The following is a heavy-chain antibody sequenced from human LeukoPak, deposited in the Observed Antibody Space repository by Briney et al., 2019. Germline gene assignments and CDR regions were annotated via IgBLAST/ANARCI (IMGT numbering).Heavy chain of an antibody. J-gene: IGHJ6*02. V-gene: IGHV4-59*08. D-gene: IGHD2-15*01. CDR2: IYYSGST. CDR1: GGSISSYY. CDR3: ARGEAANYYYYGMDV. Sequence: PSETLSLTCTVSGGSISSYYWSWIRQPPGKGLEWIGYIYYSGSTNHNPSLKSRVTISVDTSKNQFSLKLSSVTAADTAVYYCARGEAANYYYYGMDVWGQGTTVTVSS.